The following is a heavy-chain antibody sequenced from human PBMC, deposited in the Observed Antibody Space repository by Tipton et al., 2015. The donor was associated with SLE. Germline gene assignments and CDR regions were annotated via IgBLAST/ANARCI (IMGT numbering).Heavy chain of an antibody. J-gene: IGHJ3*02. CDR2: IIPIFTTT. Sequence: QLVQSGAEVKKPGSSVKVSCKASGGTFSSYAISWVRQAPGQGLEWMGRIIPIFTTTSYAQKFQGRVTITADESTSTAYMELRSLRSDDTAVYYCALRSKLELGGAFDIWGQGTMVTVSS. CDR1: GGTFSSYA. CDR3: ALRSKLELGGAFDI. D-gene: IGHD1-7*01. V-gene: IGHV1-69*18.